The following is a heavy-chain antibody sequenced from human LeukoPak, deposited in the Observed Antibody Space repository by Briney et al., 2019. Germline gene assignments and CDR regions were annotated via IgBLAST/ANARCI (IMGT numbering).Heavy chain of an antibody. V-gene: IGHV1-2*02. D-gene: IGHD2-15*01. J-gene: IGHJ4*02. CDR3: AAPRYCSGGSCYPSFDY. Sequence: GASVKVSCKASGYTFTGYYMHWVRQAPGQGLEWMGWINPNNGGTKYAQKFQGRVTMTRDTSISTAYMELSSLRSDDTAVYYCAAPRYCSGGSCYPSFDYWGQGTLVTVSS. CDR1: GYTFTGYY. CDR2: INPNNGGT.